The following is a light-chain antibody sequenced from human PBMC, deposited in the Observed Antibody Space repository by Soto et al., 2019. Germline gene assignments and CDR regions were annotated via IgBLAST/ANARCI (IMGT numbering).Light chain of an antibody. J-gene: IGKJ4*01. CDR3: QQYNTFPLT. V-gene: IGKV1-5*03. CDR2: KAS. CDR1: QSISTW. Sequence: DIQMTQSPSTLSASVGDRVTITCRASQSISTWLAWYQQKQGQAPTLLIYKASSLESGVTSRFSRSGSATEFTLTIRSLQPDDFATYYCQQYNTFPLTFGGGTTVEIK.